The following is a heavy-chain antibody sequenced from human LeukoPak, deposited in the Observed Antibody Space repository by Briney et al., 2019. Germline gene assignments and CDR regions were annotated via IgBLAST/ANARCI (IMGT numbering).Heavy chain of an antibody. D-gene: IGHD2-2*01. Sequence: GGSLRLSCAASGFTFSSHGMHWVRQAPGKGLEWVSIIWYDGSDEYYADSVKGRFTISRDNSKNTLYLQMDSLRAEDTAVYYCARDLLNDEGSSYFFDQWGQGTLVTVSS. J-gene: IGHJ4*02. CDR3: ARDLLNDEGSSYFFDQ. CDR1: GFTFSSHG. V-gene: IGHV3-33*01. CDR2: IWYDGSDE.